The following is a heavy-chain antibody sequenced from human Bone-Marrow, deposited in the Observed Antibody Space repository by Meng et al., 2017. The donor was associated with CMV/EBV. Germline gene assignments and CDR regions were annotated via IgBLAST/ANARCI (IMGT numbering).Heavy chain of an antibody. Sequence: SSSSGGYYWSWIRQHPGKGLEWIGYIYYSGSTYYNPSLKSRVTISVDTSKNQFSLKLSSVTAADTAVYYCARGFLQNYYDSSGYFDYWGQGTLVTVSS. D-gene: IGHD3-22*01. J-gene: IGHJ4*02. CDR1: SSSSGGYY. V-gene: IGHV4-31*02. CDR2: IYYSGST. CDR3: ARGFLQNYYDSSGYFDY.